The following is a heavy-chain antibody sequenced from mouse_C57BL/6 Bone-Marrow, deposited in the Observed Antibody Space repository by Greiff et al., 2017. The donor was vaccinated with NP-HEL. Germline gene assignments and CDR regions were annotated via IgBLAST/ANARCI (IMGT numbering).Heavy chain of an antibody. CDR2: IYPSDSET. V-gene: IGHV1-61*01. CDR1: GYTFTSYW. Sequence: QVQLKQPGAELVRPGSSVKLSCKASGYTFTSYWMDWVKQRPGQGLEWIGNIYPSDSETHYNQKFKDKATLTVDKSSSTAYMQLSSLTSEDSAVYYCARGGRRGYFDVWGTGTTVTVSS. CDR3: ARGGRRGYFDV. J-gene: IGHJ1*03.